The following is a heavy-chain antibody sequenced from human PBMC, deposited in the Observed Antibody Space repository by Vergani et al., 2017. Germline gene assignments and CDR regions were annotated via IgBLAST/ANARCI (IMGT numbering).Heavy chain of an antibody. CDR1: GGSITSSSYY. V-gene: IGHV4-39*01. Sequence: QLHLQESGPGLVKPSETLSLTCTVSGGSITSSSYYWGWIRQPPGKGLEWIGNIYHSRGAYYNPSLKCPVTISVGTSKNQFSLEVTSVTAADTAIYFCARAESFILRYFHWALWCQGTLVTVSS. D-gene: IGHD3-9*01. CDR2: IYHSRGA. CDR3: ARAESFILRYFHWAL. J-gene: IGHJ4*02.